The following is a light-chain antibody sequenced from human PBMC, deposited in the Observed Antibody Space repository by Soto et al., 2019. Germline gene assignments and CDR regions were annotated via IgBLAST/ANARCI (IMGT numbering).Light chain of an antibody. CDR1: NIGGKS. Sequence: SYELTQSPSVSVAPRQTARITCGGNNIGGKSVHWYQQKPGQAPVLVVYDDSDRPSGISERLSGSKSAHTATLTITRVEAGDEADYYCQVWDSSSEHVIFGGGTKLTVL. CDR2: DDS. V-gene: IGLV3-21*02. CDR3: QVWDSSSEHVI. J-gene: IGLJ2*01.